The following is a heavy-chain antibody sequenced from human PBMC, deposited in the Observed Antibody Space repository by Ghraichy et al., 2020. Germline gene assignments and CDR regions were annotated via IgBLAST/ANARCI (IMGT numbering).Heavy chain of an antibody. D-gene: IGHD6-13*01. V-gene: IGHV3-53*01. CDR3: ARGRYSSSWYLDY. J-gene: IGHJ4*02. CDR2: IYSGGST. Sequence: GGSLRLSCAASGITVSSNYMSWVRQAPGKGLEWVSVIYSGGSTYYADSVKGRFTISRDNSKNTLYLQMNSLRAEDTAVYYCARGRYSSSWYLDYWGQGTLVTVSS. CDR1: GITVSSNY.